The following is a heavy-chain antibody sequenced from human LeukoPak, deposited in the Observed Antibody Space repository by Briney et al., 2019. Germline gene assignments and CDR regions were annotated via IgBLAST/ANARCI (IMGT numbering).Heavy chain of an antibody. J-gene: IGHJ4*02. D-gene: IGHD3-10*01. CDR3: ARVVGYYGSGRLDY. Sequence: ASVKVSCKASGYTFTSYDINWVRQATGQGLEWMGWMNPNSGNTGYAQKFQGRVTMTRNTSISTAYMELRSLRSDDTAVYYCARVVGYYGSGRLDYWGQGTLVTVSS. V-gene: IGHV1-8*01. CDR2: MNPNSGNT. CDR1: GYTFTSYD.